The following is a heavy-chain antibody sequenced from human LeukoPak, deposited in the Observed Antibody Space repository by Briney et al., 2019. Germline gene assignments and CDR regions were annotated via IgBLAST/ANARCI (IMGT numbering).Heavy chain of an antibody. V-gene: IGHV3-74*03. Sequence: GGSLRLSCAASGFTFGTYWMHWVRQAPGRGLVWVSLINSDGSTTAYADFVKGRFTISRDNAKNTLTLQMNSPRADDTAVYYCVRGIAPTANDYWGQGTLVTVSS. CDR1: GFTFGTYW. J-gene: IGHJ4*02. D-gene: IGHD6-13*01. CDR3: VRGIAPTANDY. CDR2: INSDGSTT.